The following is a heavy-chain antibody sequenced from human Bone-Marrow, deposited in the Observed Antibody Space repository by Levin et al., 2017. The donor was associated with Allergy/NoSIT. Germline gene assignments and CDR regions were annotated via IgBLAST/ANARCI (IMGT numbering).Heavy chain of an antibody. J-gene: IGHJ3*02. CDR2: IYSGGST. CDR3: AVSELVGVTAGFDI. V-gene: IGHV3-53*01. CDR1: GIIVTTKY. Sequence: GESLKISCVASGIIVTTKYMSWVRQAPGKGLEWVSVIYSGGSTIYADSVKGRFTISRDKSTTTVFLQMNTLRAEDTAVYYCAVSELVGVTAGFDIWGQGTMVTVSS. D-gene: IGHD1-26*01.